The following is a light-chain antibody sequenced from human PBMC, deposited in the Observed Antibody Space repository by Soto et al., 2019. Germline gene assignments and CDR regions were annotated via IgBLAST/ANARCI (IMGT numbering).Light chain of an antibody. CDR3: QQSYSTPRT. CDR2: AAF. J-gene: IGKJ2*01. Sequence: IQLTQTPSSLSASVGDRVTITCRASQSISSYLHWYQQKPGKAPKLLIYAAFSLQSGVPSRFSGSGSGTDFTLTISSLQPEDSATYYCQQSYSTPRTFGQGTKLEIK. CDR1: QSISSY. V-gene: IGKV1-39*01.